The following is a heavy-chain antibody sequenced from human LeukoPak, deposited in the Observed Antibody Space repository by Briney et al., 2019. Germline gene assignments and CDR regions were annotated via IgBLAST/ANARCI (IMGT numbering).Heavy chain of an antibody. V-gene: IGHV3-9*01. CDR1: GFTFDDYA. Sequence: PGGSLRLSCAASGFTFDDYAMHWVRQAPGKGLEWVSGISWNSGSIGYADSVKGRFTISRDNAKNSLYLQMNSLRAEDTAVYYCARGSIGIAAAADYWGQGTLVTVSS. J-gene: IGHJ4*02. CDR2: ISWNSGSI. CDR3: ARGSIGIAAAADY. D-gene: IGHD6-13*01.